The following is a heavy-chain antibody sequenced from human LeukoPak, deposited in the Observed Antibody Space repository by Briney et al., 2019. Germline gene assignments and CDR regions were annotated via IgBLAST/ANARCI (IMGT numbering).Heavy chain of an antibody. CDR2: LSGSGAGT. CDR1: GFTFSDYA. J-gene: IGHJ3*02. Sequence: GGSLRLSCAASGFTFSDYALGWVRQAPGRGLEWVATLSGSGAGTYYSDSVQGRFTISRDNSKRTLFLQMNSLRAEDTAFYYCARDDGYAFDIWGQGTMVTVSS. V-gene: IGHV3-23*01. CDR3: ARDDGYAFDI.